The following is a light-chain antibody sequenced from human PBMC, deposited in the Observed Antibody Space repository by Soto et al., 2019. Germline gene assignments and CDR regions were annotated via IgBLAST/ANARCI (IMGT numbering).Light chain of an antibody. CDR2: DAS. CDR3: LQYNTYPWT. CDR1: ENINKF. V-gene: IGKV1-5*01. Sequence: DIQITQSPSTLSASIGDTVTITCRASENINKFLAWYQQKPGEAPKLLIYDASALPRGVPSRFSDSGSGTEFTLTISGLQPEDFATYYCLQYNTYPWTFGQGTKVDIK. J-gene: IGKJ1*01.